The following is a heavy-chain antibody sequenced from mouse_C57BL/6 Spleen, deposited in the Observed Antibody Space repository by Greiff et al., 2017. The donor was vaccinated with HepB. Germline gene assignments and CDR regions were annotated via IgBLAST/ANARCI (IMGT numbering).Heavy chain of an antibody. CDR3: TTGDYDGGYAMDY. Sequence: VQLQQSGAELVRPGASVKLSCTASGFNIKDDYMHWVKQRPEQGLEWIGWMDPENGDTEYASKFQGKATITADTSSNTAYLQLSSLTSEDTAVYYCTTGDYDGGYAMDYWGQGTSVTVSS. V-gene: IGHV14-4*01. J-gene: IGHJ4*01. CDR2: MDPENGDT. D-gene: IGHD2-4*01. CDR1: GFNIKDDY.